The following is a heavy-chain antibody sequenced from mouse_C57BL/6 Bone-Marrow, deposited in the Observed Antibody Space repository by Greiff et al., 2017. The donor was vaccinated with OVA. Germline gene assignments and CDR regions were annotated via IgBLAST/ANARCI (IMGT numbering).Heavy chain of an antibody. J-gene: IGHJ3*01. CDR2: IYPRSGNT. CDR1: GYTFTSYG. D-gene: IGHD2-1*01. V-gene: IGHV1-81*01. Sequence: QVQLQQSGAELARPGASVKLSCKASGYTFTSYGISWVKQRTGQGLEWIGEIYPRSGNTYYNAKFKGKATLTADKSSSTAYMVLRSLTSEDSAVYFCASPSYLLWNYGAFAYWGQGTLVTVSA. CDR3: ASPSYLLWNYGAFAY.